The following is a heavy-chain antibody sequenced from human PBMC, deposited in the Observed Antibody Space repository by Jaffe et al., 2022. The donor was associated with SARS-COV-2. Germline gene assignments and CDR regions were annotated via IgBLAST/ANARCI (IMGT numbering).Heavy chain of an antibody. J-gene: IGHJ4*02. Sequence: QVQLQESGPGLVKPSETLSLTCTVSGYSISSGYYWGWIRQPPGKGLEWIGSIYHSGSTYYNPSLKSRVTISVDTSKNQFSLKLSSVTAADTAVYYCASMGLYWGSYRSDDYWGQGTLVTVSS. CDR3: ASMGLYWGSYRSDDY. CDR2: IYHSGST. V-gene: IGHV4-38-2*02. D-gene: IGHD3-16*02. CDR1: GYSISSGYY.